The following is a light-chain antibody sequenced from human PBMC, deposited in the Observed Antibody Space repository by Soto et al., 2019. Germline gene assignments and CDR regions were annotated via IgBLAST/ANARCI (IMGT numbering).Light chain of an antibody. V-gene: IGLV2-14*01. CDR3: SSYTSNSVL. CDR1: SSDVGGYNY. Sequence: QSALTQPASVSGSPGQSITIFCTGTSSDVGGYNYVSWYQHYPGKAPKLMIYEVSNRPSGVSNRFSGSKSGNTASLTLSGLQAEDEAEYYCSSYTSNSVLFGGGTKLTVL. CDR2: EVS. J-gene: IGLJ2*01.